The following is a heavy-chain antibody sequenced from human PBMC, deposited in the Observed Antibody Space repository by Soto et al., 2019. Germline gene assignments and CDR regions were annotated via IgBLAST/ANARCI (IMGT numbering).Heavy chain of an antibody. Sequence: GESLKISCKGSGYSFTSYWIGWVRQIPGKGLEWMGIIYPGDSDTRYSPSFQGQVTISADKSITTAYLQWSSLKASDTAMYYCARGPPPRGYTFDYWGQGTLVTVSS. V-gene: IGHV5-51*01. D-gene: IGHD3-22*01. CDR1: GYSFTSYW. CDR2: IYPGDSDT. CDR3: ARGPPPRGYTFDY. J-gene: IGHJ4*02.